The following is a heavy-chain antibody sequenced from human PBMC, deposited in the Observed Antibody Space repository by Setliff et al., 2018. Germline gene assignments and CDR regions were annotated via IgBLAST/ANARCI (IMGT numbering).Heavy chain of an antibody. J-gene: IGHJ4*02. CDR1: GFTFSNYA. D-gene: IGHD3-22*01. Sequence: GGSLRLSCAASGFTFSNYAMSWVRQAPGKGLEWVSAISGSGAISYADSVKGRFTVSRDNSKNTLYLQMNSLRGEDTAVYYCAAVTMTNGRFDYWGQGTLVTVSS. V-gene: IGHV3-23*01. CDR2: ISGSGAI. CDR3: AAVTMTNGRFDY.